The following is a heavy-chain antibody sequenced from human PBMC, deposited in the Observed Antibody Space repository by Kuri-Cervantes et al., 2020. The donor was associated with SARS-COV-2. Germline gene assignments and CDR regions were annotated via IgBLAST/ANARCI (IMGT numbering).Heavy chain of an antibody. Sequence: GESRKSSCAASGFTFSSYSMNWVRQAPGKGLEWVSSISSSSSYIYYADSVKGRFTISRDNAKNSLYLQMNSLRAEDTAVSYCARDLRDYYYYYMDVWGKGTTVTVSS. V-gene: IGHV3-21*01. CDR2: ISSSSSYI. J-gene: IGHJ6*03. CDR1: GFTFSSYS. CDR3: ARDLRDYYYYYMDV.